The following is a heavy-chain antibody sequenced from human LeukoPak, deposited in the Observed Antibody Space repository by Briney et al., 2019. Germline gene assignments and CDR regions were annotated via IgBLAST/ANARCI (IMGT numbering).Heavy chain of an antibody. CDR2: INHSGST. CDR3: ARGLYYYDSSGYLKY. Sequence: KSSETLSLTCTVSGGSISSSSYYWSWIRQPPGKGLEWIGEINHSGSTNYNPSLKSRVTISVDTSKNQFSLKLSSVTAADTAVYYCARGLYYYDSSGYLKYWGQGTLVTVSS. V-gene: IGHV4-39*07. CDR1: GGSISSSSYY. J-gene: IGHJ4*02. D-gene: IGHD3-22*01.